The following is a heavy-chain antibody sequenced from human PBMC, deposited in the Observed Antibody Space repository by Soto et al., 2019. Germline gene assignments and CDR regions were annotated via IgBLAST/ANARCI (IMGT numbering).Heavy chain of an antibody. Sequence: SETLSLTCTVSGGSISSGGYYWSWIRQHPGKGLEWIGYIYYSGSTYYNPSLKSRVTISVDTSKNQFSLKLSYVTAADTAVYYCARFHYYGMDVWGQGTTVTVSS. CDR3: ARFHYYGMDV. CDR1: GGSISSGGYY. V-gene: IGHV4-31*03. J-gene: IGHJ6*02. CDR2: IYYSGST.